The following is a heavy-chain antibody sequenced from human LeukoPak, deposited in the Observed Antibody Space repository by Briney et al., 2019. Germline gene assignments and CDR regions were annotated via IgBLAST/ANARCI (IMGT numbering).Heavy chain of an antibody. CDR1: GFTFSSYA. D-gene: IGHD2-2*01. V-gene: IGHV3-23*01. J-gene: IGHJ6*02. CDR2: ISGSGGST. CDR3: AKEAALSSTFSYYYYGMDV. Sequence: GGSLRLSCAASGFTFSSYAMSWVRQAPGEGLEWVSAISGSGGSTYYADSVEGRFTISRDNSKNPLYLQMNSLRAEDTAVYYCAKEAALSSTFSYYYYGMDVWGQGTTVTVSS.